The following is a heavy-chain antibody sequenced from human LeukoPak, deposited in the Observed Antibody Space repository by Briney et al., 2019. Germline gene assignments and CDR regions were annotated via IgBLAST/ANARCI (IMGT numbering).Heavy chain of an antibody. Sequence: GGSLRLSCAASEFTVSSNYMSWVRQAPGEGLEWVSVIYSGGSTYYADSVKGRFTISRDNSKNTLYLQMNSLRAEDSAVYYCASPIRDHILTGGVYYYGMDVWGQGTTVTVSS. D-gene: IGHD3-9*01. CDR2: IYSGGST. J-gene: IGHJ6*02. CDR3: ASPIRDHILTGGVYYYGMDV. CDR1: EFTVSSNY. V-gene: IGHV3-53*01.